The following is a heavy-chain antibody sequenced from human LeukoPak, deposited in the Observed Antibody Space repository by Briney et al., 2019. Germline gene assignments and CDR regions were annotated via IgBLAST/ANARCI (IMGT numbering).Heavy chain of an antibody. Sequence: PSETLSLNCTVSGGSISSSSYYWGWIRQPPGKGLEWIGSIYYTRSTYYNPSLKSRVTISVDTSKNQFSLKLTSVTAADTAVYYCARGVTMIVVVIHDWYFDLWGRGTLVTVSS. CDR3: ARGVTMIVVVIHDWYFDL. CDR2: IYYTRST. CDR1: GGSISSSSYY. V-gene: IGHV4-39*01. J-gene: IGHJ2*01. D-gene: IGHD3-22*01.